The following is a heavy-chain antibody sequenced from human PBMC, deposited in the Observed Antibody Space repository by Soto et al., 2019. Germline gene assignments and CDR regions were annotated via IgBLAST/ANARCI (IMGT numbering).Heavy chain of an antibody. J-gene: IGHJ6*02. V-gene: IGHV3-30*18. D-gene: IGHD5-12*01. CDR1: GFTFSSDG. CDR3: ANLEMATIDCYYYYGMDV. Sequence: VQLVESGGGVVQPGRSLRLSCAASGFTFSSDGMHWVRQAPGKGLEWVAVISYDGSKRYYADSVKGRFTISRDNSKNPLYLQMTSLKAENRAVYYLANLEMATIDCYYYYGMDVWGQGTTVTVSS. CDR2: ISYDGSKR.